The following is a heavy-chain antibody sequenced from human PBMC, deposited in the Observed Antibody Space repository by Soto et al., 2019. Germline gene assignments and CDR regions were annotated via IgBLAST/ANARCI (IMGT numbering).Heavy chain of an antibody. V-gene: IGHV4-31*03. Sequence: QVQLQESGPGLVKPSQTLSLTCTVSGGSISSGGYYWNWIRQHPGKGLEWIGYIYYTGSTYYIPSLKSRVPFSVASSKKQFSLKLRSVSAAATAVYYRAISVFPWGPATLVTVSS. J-gene: IGHJ5*02. CDR1: GGSISSGGYY. CDR3: AISVFP. CDR2: IYYTGST.